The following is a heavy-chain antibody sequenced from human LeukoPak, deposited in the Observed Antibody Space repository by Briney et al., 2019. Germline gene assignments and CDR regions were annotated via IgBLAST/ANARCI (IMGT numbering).Heavy chain of an antibody. CDR1: GGSISSGGYY. CDR3: AREFRHYYYDTTGPIDY. J-gene: IGHJ4*02. D-gene: IGHD3-22*01. Sequence: SETLSLTCTVSGGSISSGGYYWSWIRQHPGKGLEWIGYIYYGGSTYYNPSLKSRLTISVDTSKNQFSLKLSSVTAADTAVYYCAREFRHYYYDTTGPIDYWGQGTLVTVSS. V-gene: IGHV4-31*03. CDR2: IYYGGST.